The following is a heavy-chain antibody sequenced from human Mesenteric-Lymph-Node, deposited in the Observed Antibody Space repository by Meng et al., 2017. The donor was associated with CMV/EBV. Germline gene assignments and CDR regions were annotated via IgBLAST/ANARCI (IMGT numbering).Heavy chain of an antibody. V-gene: IGHV4-34*01. Sequence: CAGYGGSFSGYYWSWIRQPPGKGLEWIGEINHSGSTNYNPSLKSRVTISVDTSKNQFSLKLSSVTAADTAVYYCARGKGWFGEIDYWGQGTLVTGSS. CDR1: GGSFSGYY. CDR2: INHSGST. J-gene: IGHJ4*02. D-gene: IGHD3-10*01. CDR3: ARGKGWFGEIDY.